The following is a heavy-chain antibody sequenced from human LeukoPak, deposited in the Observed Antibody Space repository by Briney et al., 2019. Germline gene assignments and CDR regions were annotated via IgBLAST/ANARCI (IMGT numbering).Heavy chain of an antibody. J-gene: IGHJ4*02. D-gene: IGHD3-22*01. CDR1: GFAFSNYA. Sequence: GGSLRLSCAASGFAFSNYAMNWVRQAPGKGLEWVSTISGSAGSTFYADSVKGRFTISRDNSKNTLYLQMNSLRAEDTAIYFCAKDARYYDSSGYYCVLDYWGQGTLVTVSS. CDR2: ISGSAGST. CDR3: AKDARYYDSSGYYCVLDY. V-gene: IGHV3-23*01.